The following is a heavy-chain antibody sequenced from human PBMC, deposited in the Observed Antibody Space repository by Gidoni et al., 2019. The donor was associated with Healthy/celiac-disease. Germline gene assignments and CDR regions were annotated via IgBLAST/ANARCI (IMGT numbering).Heavy chain of an antibody. CDR1: GGPISSRSYY. J-gene: IGHJ5*02. CDR2: IYYSGGP. D-gene: IGHD3-3*01. CDR3: ARHRSSTGYDFWSGYQNWFDP. V-gene: IGHV4-39*01. Sequence: QLQLQESGPGLVKPSENLSRTCTASGGPISSRSYYWGWIRQPPGKGLEWMGSIYYSGGPYYTPSLTRRVTISVDTSKNQFSLKLSSVTAADTAVYYCARHRSSTGYDFWSGYQNWFDPWGQGTLVTVSS.